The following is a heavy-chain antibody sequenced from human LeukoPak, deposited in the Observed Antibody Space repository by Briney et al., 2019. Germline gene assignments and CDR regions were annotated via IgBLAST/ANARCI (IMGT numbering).Heavy chain of an antibody. V-gene: IGHV1-69*13. J-gene: IGHJ4*02. CDR3: ARSRGSCYSCGDY. CDR1: GGTFSRYA. D-gene: IGHD2-15*01. Sequence: GASVTVSCKASGGTFSRYAINWVRQAPGQGLEWMGGIIPIFGTANYAQKFQGRVTITADESTSTAYMELSSLRSEDTAVYYCARSRGSCYSCGDYWGQGTLVTVSS. CDR2: IIPIFGTA.